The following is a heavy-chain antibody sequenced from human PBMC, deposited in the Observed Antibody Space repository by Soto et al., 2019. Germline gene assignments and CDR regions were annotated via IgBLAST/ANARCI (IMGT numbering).Heavy chain of an antibody. CDR1: GFTFSSYS. Sequence: EVQLVESGGGLVKPGGSLRLSCAASGFTFSSYSMNWVRQAPGKGLEWVSSITTSTNYIYYADSVKGRFTISRDNAKNALYLQMKILRAEDTAVYYCASSRGDRFDYWGQATLVTVSS. CDR2: ITTSTNYI. D-gene: IGHD5-18*01. CDR3: ASSRGDRFDY. V-gene: IGHV3-21*01. J-gene: IGHJ4*02.